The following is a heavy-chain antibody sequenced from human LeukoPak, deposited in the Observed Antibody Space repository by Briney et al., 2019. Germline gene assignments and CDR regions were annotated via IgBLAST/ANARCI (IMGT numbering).Heavy chain of an antibody. V-gene: IGHV3-23*01. CDR3: AKDLLNLYYDFWSGYSGAFDI. J-gene: IGHJ3*02. D-gene: IGHD3-3*01. CDR1: GFTFSSYA. Sequence: GGSLRLSCAASGFTFSSYAMSWVRQAPGKGLEWVSAISGSGGSTYYADSVKGRFTIPRDNSKNTLYLQMNSLRAEDTAVYYCAKDLLNLYYDFWSGYSGAFDIWGQGTMVTVSS. CDR2: ISGSGGST.